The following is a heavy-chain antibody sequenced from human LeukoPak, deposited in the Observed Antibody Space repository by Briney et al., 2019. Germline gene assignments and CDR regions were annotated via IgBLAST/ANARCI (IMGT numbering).Heavy chain of an antibody. CDR3: ARLLRSYYYYYGMDV. Sequence: GESLKISCKGSGYSFTSHWISWVRQMPGKGLEWMGRIDPSDSYTNYSPSFQGHVTISADKSISTAYLQWSSLKASDTAMYYCARLLRSYYYYYGMDVWGQGTTVTVSS. J-gene: IGHJ6*02. CDR2: IDPSDSYT. D-gene: IGHD3-16*01. CDR1: GYSFTSHW. V-gene: IGHV5-10-1*01.